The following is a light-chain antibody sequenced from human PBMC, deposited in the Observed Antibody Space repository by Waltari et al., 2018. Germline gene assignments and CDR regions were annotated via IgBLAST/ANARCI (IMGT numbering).Light chain of an antibody. J-gene: IGKJ1*01. V-gene: IGKV1-39*01. CDR1: QYISTY. CDR2: AAS. Sequence: DFQMTQSPSSLSASVGDRVTIPCRASQYISTYLNWYKQKPGKGPKLLIYAASTLQSGVPSRFSGSGSGTDFTFTISSLQLEDFATYYCQQSYDTPRTFGQGTKVEVK. CDR3: QQSYDTPRT.